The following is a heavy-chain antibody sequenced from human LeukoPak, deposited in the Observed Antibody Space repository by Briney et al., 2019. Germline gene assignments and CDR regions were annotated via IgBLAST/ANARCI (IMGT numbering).Heavy chain of an antibody. V-gene: IGHV1-46*01. D-gene: IGHD2-15*01. CDR2: INPGGDNT. CDR3: ARVSCSGGRCSLDY. Sequence: ASGKVSCKASGYTFTSYYLHWVRQAPGQGLEWMGIINPGGDNTTYAQKFQGRVTMTRDTSTSTFYMELSSLRSEDTAVYYCARVSCSGGRCSLDYWGQGTLVTVFS. J-gene: IGHJ4*02. CDR1: GYTFTSYY.